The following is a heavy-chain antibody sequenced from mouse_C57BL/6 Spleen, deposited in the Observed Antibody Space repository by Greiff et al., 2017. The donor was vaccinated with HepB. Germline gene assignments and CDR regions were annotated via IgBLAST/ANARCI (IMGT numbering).Heavy chain of an antibody. J-gene: IGHJ4*01. CDR3: ARVRDFNYDHAMDY. Sequence: VKLLESGAELVRPGASVKLSCKASGYTFTDYYINWVKQRPGQGLEWIARIYPGSGNTYYNEKFKGKATLTAEKSSSTAYMQLSSLTSEDSAVYFCARVRDFNYDHAMDYWGQGTSVTVSS. CDR1: GYTFTDYY. CDR2: IYPGSGNT. V-gene: IGHV1-76*01. D-gene: IGHD1-1*01.